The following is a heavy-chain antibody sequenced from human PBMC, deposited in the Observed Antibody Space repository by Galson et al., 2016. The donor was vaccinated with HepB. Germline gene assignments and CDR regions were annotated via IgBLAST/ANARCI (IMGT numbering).Heavy chain of an antibody. D-gene: IGHD3-22*01. V-gene: IGHV3-33*01. J-gene: IGHJ4*02. CDR1: GFTFSNYS. CDR2: IESDGRNQ. Sequence: SLRLSCAASGFTFSNYSMRWVRQAPGKGLEYVAEIESDGRNQFYADSVKGRFTISRDSAKNTLFLQMNGLRVEDTALYYCARGEWLGYDYDHWGRGTLVTVSS. CDR3: ARGEWLGYDYDH.